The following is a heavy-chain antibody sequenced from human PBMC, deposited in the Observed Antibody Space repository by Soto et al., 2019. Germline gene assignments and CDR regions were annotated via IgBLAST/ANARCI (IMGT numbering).Heavy chain of an antibody. V-gene: IGHV5-51*01. CDR2: IYPGDSDT. D-gene: IGHD4-17*01. Sequence: GESLKISCKGSGYNFATYWIAWVRQMPGKGLEYMGIIYPGDSDTRYSPSFQGQVTFSADKSINTAYLQWSSLKASDTAMYDCARHGFYGDYASNYFDPWGQLTLVTVSS. J-gene: IGHJ5*02. CDR1: GYNFATYW. CDR3: ARHGFYGDYASNYFDP.